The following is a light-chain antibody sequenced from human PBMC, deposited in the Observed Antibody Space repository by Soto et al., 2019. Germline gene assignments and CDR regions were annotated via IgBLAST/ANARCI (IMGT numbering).Light chain of an antibody. CDR3: QQYGSSPQT. V-gene: IGKV3-20*01. Sequence: ATLSVSPGERSILSCRASQSVNKYLAWYRQKPGQAPRLLIYGASSRATGIPDRFSGSGSGTDFTLTISRLEPEDFAVYYCQQYGSSPQTFGGGTKVDI. J-gene: IGKJ4*01. CDR2: GAS. CDR1: QSVNKY.